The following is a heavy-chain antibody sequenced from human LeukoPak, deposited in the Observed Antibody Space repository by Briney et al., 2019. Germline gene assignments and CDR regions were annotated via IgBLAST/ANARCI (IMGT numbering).Heavy chain of an antibody. CDR1: GFTFSSYW. D-gene: IGHD5-24*01. Sequence: GGSLRLSCGASGFTFSSYWMHWVRQTPGKGPVWVSRLNSDGSSTSYADSVKGRFTISRDNAKNTLYLQMNSLRAEDTAVYYCSRRWLQHAFDIWGQGTMVTVSS. V-gene: IGHV3-74*01. CDR3: SRRWLQHAFDI. CDR2: LNSDGSST. J-gene: IGHJ3*02.